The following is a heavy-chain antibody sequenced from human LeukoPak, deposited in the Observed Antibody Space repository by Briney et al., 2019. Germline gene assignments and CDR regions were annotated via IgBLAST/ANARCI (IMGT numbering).Heavy chain of an antibody. CDR3: ARHKNTAGSDYFGD. D-gene: IGHD1-26*01. J-gene: IGHJ4*02. V-gene: IGHV4-59*08. Sequence: SETLSLTCAVYGGSFSGYYWSWIRQPPGKGLEWIAYVYYSGSTNYNPSLKSRVTISVDTSKNQFSLKLSSVTAADTAVYYCARHKNTAGSDYFGDWGQGTLVTVSS. CDR2: VYYSGST. CDR1: GGSFSGYY.